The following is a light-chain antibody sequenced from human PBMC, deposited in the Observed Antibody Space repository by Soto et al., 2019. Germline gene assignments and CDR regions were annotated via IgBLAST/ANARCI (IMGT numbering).Light chain of an antibody. Sequence: DIQMTQSPSTLSASVGDRVTITCRASQSISSWWAWYQQKPGKAPKLLIYDASSLESGVPSRFSGSGSRTEFTLTISSLQPDDFATYYCQQYNSYWTFGQGTKVEIK. J-gene: IGKJ1*01. CDR3: QQYNSYWT. CDR2: DAS. CDR1: QSISSW. V-gene: IGKV1-5*01.